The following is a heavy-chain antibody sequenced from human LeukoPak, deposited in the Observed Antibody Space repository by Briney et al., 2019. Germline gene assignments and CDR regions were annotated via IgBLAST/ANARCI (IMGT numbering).Heavy chain of an antibody. V-gene: IGHV1-46*01. CDR2: INPSGGST. CDR1: GYTFTSYY. Sequence: GASVKVSCKASGYTFTSYYMHWVRQAPGQGLEWMGIINPSGGSTSYAQKFQGRVTMTRDTSTSTVYMELSSLRSEDTAVYYCARSSGSYKNYYYYMDVWGKGTTVTISS. J-gene: IGHJ6*03. CDR3: ARSSGSYKNYYYYMDV. D-gene: IGHD1-26*01.